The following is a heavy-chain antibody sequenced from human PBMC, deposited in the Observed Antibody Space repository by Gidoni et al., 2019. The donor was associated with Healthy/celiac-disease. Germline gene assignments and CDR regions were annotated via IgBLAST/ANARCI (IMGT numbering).Heavy chain of an antibody. CDR2: ICGSGGST. Sequence: EVQLLESGGGLVQPGGSLRLSYAASGFTFSSYAMSWVRQAPGKGLEWVSAICGSGGSTYYADSVKGRFTISRDNSKNTLYLQMNSLRAEDTAVYDCAKESSSGYYRGWVDYWGQGTLVTVSS. J-gene: IGHJ4*02. CDR3: AKESSSGYYRGWVDY. D-gene: IGHD3-22*01. CDR1: GFTFSSYA. V-gene: IGHV3-23*01.